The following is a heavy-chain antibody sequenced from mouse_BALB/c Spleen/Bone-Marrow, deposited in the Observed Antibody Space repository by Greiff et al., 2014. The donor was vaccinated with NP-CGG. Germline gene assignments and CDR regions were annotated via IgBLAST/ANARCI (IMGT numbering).Heavy chain of an antibody. D-gene: IGHD4-1*01. J-gene: IGHJ2*01. CDR3: TRDNWDY. Sequence: VQLVESGAELVRPGASVKLSCKASGYTFTSYWINWVKQRPGQGLEWIGNIFPSETYTNYNQKFKDKATLTVDTSSSTAYMQLSSPTSEDSAVYYCTRDNWDYWGQGTTLTVSS. CDR1: GYTFTSYW. V-gene: IGHV1-69*02. CDR2: IFPSETYT.